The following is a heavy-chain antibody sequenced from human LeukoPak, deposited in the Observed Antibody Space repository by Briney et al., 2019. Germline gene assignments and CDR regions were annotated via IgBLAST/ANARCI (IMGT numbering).Heavy chain of an antibody. D-gene: IGHD3-10*01. CDR1: GYNFTSSW. CDR3: ASRRDYGSGEGPTYFDY. CDR2: IDPSDSYT. V-gene: IGHV5-10-1*01. J-gene: IGHJ4*02. Sequence: GESLKISCKGSGYNFTSSWISWVRQMPGKGLEWMGRIDPSDSYTNYSPSFQGHVTISADKSISTAYLQWSSLKASDTAMYYCASRRDYGSGEGPTYFDYWSQGTLVTVSS.